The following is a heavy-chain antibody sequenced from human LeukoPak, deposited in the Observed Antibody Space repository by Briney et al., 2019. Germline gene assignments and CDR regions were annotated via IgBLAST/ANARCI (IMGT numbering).Heavy chain of an antibody. Sequence: GGSLRLSCAASGFTFSTYAMHWVREAPGKGLEWVAVVSDYGSNQYYADSVKGRFTISRDNSKNTLYLQMNSLTVGDTAVYYCANFYWGQGTLVTVSS. J-gene: IGHJ4*02. V-gene: IGHV3-30-3*01. CDR3: ANFY. CDR2: VSDYGSNQ. CDR1: GFTFSTYA.